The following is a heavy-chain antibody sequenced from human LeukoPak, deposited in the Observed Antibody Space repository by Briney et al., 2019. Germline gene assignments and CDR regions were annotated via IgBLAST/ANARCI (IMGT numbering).Heavy chain of an antibody. Sequence: GGSLRLSCAASGFNFADYDMHWVRQVPGKGLEWVALIHRDGRTTYYGDSVKGRFAISRDNSRTSLYLQMNSLRAEDTALYHCAKTRRSGTEYGDFDHWGQGTQVTVSS. CDR1: GFNFADYD. J-gene: IGHJ4*02. V-gene: IGHV3-43*02. CDR2: IHRDGRTT. CDR3: AKTRRSGTEYGDFDH. D-gene: IGHD1-26*01.